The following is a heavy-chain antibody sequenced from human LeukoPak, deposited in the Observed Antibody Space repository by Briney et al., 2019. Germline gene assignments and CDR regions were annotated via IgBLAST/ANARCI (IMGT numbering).Heavy chain of an antibody. V-gene: IGHV1-24*01. CDR1: GYTLTELS. Sequence: ASVKVSCKVSGYTLTELSMHWVRQAPGKGLEWMGGFDPEDGETIYAQKFQGRVTMTEDTSTDTAYVELSSLRSEDTAVYYCATPTYDYGNYYFDYWGQGTLVTVSS. D-gene: IGHD4-17*01. CDR2: FDPEDGET. J-gene: IGHJ4*02. CDR3: ATPTYDYGNYYFDY.